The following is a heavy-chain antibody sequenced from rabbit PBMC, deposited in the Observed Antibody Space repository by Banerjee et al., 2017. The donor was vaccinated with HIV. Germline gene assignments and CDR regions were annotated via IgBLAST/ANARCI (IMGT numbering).Heavy chain of an antibody. Sequence: RQAPGKGLEWIGIIYANSGSAAYASWVNGRFTISSDNAQNTVDLQMSSLTAADTATYFCARDVAGSDMYDFNLWGPGTLVTVS. CDR2: IYANSGSA. V-gene: IGHV1S7*01. D-gene: IGHD4-2*01. J-gene: IGHJ4*01. CDR3: ARDVAGSDMYDFNL.